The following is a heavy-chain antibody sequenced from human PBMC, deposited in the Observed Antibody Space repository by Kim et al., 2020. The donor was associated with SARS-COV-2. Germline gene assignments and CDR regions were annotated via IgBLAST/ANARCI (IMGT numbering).Heavy chain of an antibody. CDR3: ARGSGAPDY. D-gene: IGHD3-10*01. J-gene: IGHJ4*02. CDR2: ISTTSSTT. Sequence: GGSLRLSCAASGFTFRSYAMNWVRQAPGKGLEWVSHISTTSSTTYYADSVKGRFTISRDNAKNSLFLQMNSLRDEDTAVYYCARGSGAPDYRGQRTQFAV. V-gene: IGHV3-48*02. CDR1: GFTFRSYA.